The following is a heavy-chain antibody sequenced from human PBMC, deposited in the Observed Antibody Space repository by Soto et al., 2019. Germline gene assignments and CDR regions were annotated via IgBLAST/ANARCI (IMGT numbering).Heavy chain of an antibody. CDR1: GGSISSGGYY. CDR3: ASSQYCSVGSCYLVRH. Sequence: QVQLQESGPGLVKPSQTLSLTCTVSGGSISSGGYYWSWIRKHPGKGLDWIGYIYYSGSAYYNTSVKSRVTISGDTSKNQSSLTLSSVTAADTAVDYCASSQYCSVGSCYLVRHWVQGNLVTVA. V-gene: IGHV4-31*03. D-gene: IGHD2-15*01. CDR2: IYYSGSA. J-gene: IGHJ1*01.